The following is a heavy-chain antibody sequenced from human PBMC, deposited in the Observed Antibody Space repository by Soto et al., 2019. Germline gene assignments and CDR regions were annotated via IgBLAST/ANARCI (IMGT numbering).Heavy chain of an antibody. CDR3: ARAPSENYDILTGYYIED. D-gene: IGHD3-9*01. Sequence: QVQLVQSGAEVKKPGSSVKVSCKASGGTFSSYAISWVRQAPGQGLEWMGGIIPIFGTANYAQKFQGRVTITADASTSTAYMELSSLRSEDPAVYYCARAPSENYDILTGYYIEDWGQGTLVTVSS. CDR1: GGTFSSYA. V-gene: IGHV1-69*12. J-gene: IGHJ4*02. CDR2: IIPIFGTA.